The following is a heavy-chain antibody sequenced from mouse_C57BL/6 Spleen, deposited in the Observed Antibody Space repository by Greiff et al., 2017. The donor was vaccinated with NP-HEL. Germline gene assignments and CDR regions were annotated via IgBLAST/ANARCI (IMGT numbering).Heavy chain of an antibody. J-gene: IGHJ2*01. CDR1: GFTFSDYY. Sequence: EVKLMESGGGLVQPGGSLKLSCAASGFTFSDYYMYWVRQTPEKRLEWVAYISNGGGSTYYPDTVKGRFTISRDNAKNTLYLQMSRLKSEDTAMYYCARLTGTSGFDYWGQGTTLTVSS. CDR2: ISNGGGST. CDR3: ARLTGTSGFDY. V-gene: IGHV5-12*01. D-gene: IGHD4-1*01.